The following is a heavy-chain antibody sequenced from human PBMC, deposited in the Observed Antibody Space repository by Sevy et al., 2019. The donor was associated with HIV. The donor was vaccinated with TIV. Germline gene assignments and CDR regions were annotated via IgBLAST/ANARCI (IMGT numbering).Heavy chain of an antibody. Sequence: GGSLRLSCAASGFTFSDYDMNRVRQAPGKGLEWVSFISSRSSYIYYADSLKGRVTISRDNAYNSLFLQMHSLRAEDTAVYYCARAVDYYDSGGLYYWGQGALVTVSS. V-gene: IGHV3-21*05. D-gene: IGHD3-22*01. J-gene: IGHJ4*02. CDR2: ISSRSSYI. CDR1: GFTFSDYD. CDR3: ARAVDYYDSGGLYY.